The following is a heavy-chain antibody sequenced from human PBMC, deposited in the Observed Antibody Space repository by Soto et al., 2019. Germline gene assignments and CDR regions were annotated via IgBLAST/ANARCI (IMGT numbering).Heavy chain of an antibody. CDR1: GGSMNGYY. V-gene: IGHV4-4*09. CDR2: IYSSGST. Sequence: SETLSLTCSVSGGSMNGYYWSWIRQTPGQGLEWLGFIYSSGSTRYNPSLMSRLTISLDKSKRQFSMSLSSVTAADTAVYYCARSVATPGTNIDFWGQGTLVTVSS. J-gene: IGHJ4*02. D-gene: IGHD6-13*01. CDR3: ARSVATPGTNIDF.